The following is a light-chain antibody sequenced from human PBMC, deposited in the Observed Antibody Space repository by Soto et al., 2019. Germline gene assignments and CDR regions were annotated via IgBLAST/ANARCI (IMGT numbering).Light chain of an antibody. CDR1: RSNIGSNY. J-gene: IGLJ3*02. CDR3: AAWDDSLSGLV. CDR2: RNN. V-gene: IGLV1-47*01. Sequence: QAVVTQPPSASGTPGQRVTISCSGSRSNIGSNYVYWYQQLPGTAPKLLIYRNNLRPSGVPDRFSGSKSGTSASLAISGLRSEDEDEADYYCAAWDDSLSGLVFGGGTKLTVL.